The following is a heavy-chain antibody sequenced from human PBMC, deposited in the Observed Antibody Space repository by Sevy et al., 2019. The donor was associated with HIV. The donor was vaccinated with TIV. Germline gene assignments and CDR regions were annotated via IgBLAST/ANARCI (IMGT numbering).Heavy chain of an antibody. Sequence: ASVKVSCKASGGTFSSYAISWVRQAPGQGLEWMGGIIPILGTANYAQKFQGRVTITADESTSTAYMELSSLRSEDTAVYYCARDPRNDYDFWSGLLDYWGQGTLVTVSS. CDR1: GGTFSSYA. D-gene: IGHD3-3*01. V-gene: IGHV1-69*13. J-gene: IGHJ4*02. CDR3: ARDPRNDYDFWSGLLDY. CDR2: IIPILGTA.